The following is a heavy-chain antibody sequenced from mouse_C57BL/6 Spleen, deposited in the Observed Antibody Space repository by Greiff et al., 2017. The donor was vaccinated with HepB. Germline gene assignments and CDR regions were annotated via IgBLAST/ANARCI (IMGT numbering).Heavy chain of an antibody. D-gene: IGHD1-1*01. Sequence: EVQLVESGGGLVKPGGSLKLSCAASGFTFSDYGMHWVRQAPEKGLEWVAYISSGSSTIYYADTVKGRFTISRDNAKNTLFLQMTSLRSEDTAMYYCARISTTVVAHYYAMDYWGQGTSVTVSS. CDR1: GFTFSDYG. CDR2: ISSGSSTI. V-gene: IGHV5-17*01. CDR3: ARISTTVVAHYYAMDY. J-gene: IGHJ4*01.